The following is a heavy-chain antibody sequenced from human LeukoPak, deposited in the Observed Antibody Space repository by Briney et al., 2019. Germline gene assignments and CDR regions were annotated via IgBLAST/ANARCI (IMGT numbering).Heavy chain of an antibody. CDR1: GYSIGSGYY. V-gene: IGHV4-38-2*02. CDR3: ASTLLRYFDWLPGSPHDY. CDR2: IYHSGST. D-gene: IGHD3-9*01. Sequence: SETLSLTCTVSGYSIGSGYYWGWIRQPPGKGLEWIGSIYHSGSTYYNPSLKSRVTISVDTSKNQFSLKLSSVTAADTAVYYCASTLLRYFDWLPGSPHDYWGQGTLVTVSS. J-gene: IGHJ4*02.